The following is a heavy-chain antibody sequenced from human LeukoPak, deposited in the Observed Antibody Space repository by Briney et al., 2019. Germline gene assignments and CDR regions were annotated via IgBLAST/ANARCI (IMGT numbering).Heavy chain of an antibody. Sequence: PGGSLRLSCAASGFTFNDYAMHWVRQAPGKWLEWVAVISSDGNNKYYTASVKGRFIISRDNSKNTLYLQMNSLRTEDTAVYYCARDPPTYYDILTGHLDYWGQGTLVTVSS. CDR3: ARDPPTYYDILTGHLDY. J-gene: IGHJ4*02. CDR2: ISSDGNNK. CDR1: GFTFNDYA. D-gene: IGHD3-9*01. V-gene: IGHV3-30-3*01.